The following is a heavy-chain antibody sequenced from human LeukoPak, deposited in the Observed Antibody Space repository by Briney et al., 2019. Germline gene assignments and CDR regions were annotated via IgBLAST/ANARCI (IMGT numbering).Heavy chain of an antibody. Sequence: GGSLRLSCAASGFTFSSYAMHWVRQAPGKGLEWVAFASYEGDKTYYVDSVKGRFTISRDNAKNSLYLQMNSLRAEDTAVYYCARAFYDFLTGYPAYFDYWGQGTLVTVSS. J-gene: IGHJ4*02. D-gene: IGHD3-9*01. CDR2: ASYEGDKT. CDR3: ARAFYDFLTGYPAYFDY. V-gene: IGHV3-30*04. CDR1: GFTFSSYA.